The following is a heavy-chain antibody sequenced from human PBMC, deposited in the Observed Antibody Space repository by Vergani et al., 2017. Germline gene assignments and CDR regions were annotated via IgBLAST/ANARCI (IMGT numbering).Heavy chain of an antibody. J-gene: IGHJ3*02. V-gene: IGHV3-66*02. CDR1: GFTFNEYW. CDR2: IYSGGST. Sequence: EVELVESGGGLVQPGGSLRLSCAASGFTFNEYWMHLDRQVPGKGLVWVSVIYSGGSTYYADSVKGRFTIARDNSKNTLYLQMNSLRAEDTAVYYCARESKAAGDAFDIWGQGTMVTVSS. D-gene: IGHD6-13*01. CDR3: ARESKAAGDAFDI.